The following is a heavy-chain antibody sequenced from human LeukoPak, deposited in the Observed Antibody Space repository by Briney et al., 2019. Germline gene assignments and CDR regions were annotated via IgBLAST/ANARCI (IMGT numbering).Heavy chain of an antibody. Sequence: GGSLRLSCAASGFTFSSYWMSWVRQAPGKGLEWVANINQDGSEKYYVDSVKGRFTTSRDNAKNSLYLKMNSLRAEDTAVYYCARKIVGAIDYWGQGTLVTVSS. CDR2: INQDGSEK. D-gene: IGHD1-26*01. CDR3: ARKIVGAIDY. V-gene: IGHV3-7*01. CDR1: GFTFSSYW. J-gene: IGHJ4*02.